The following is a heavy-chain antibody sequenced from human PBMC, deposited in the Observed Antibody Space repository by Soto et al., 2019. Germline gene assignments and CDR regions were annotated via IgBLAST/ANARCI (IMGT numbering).Heavy chain of an antibody. CDR3: ARHRRITIFGVVIPYYYMDV. D-gene: IGHD3-3*01. J-gene: IGHJ6*03. CDR1: GYSFTSYW. CDR2: IYPGDSDT. V-gene: IGHV5-51*01. Sequence: GGSLRLSCKGSGYSFTSYWIGWVRQMPGKGLEWMGIIYPGDSDTRYSPSFQGQVTISADKSISTAYLQWSSLKASDTAMYYCARHRRITIFGVVIPYYYMDVWGKGTTVTVSS.